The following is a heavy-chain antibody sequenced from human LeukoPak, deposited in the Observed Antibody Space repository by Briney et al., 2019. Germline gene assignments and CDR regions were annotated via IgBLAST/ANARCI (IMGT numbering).Heavy chain of an antibody. J-gene: IGHJ5*02. CDR2: ISSSGSTI. Sequence: GGSLRLSCAASGFTFSDYYMSWIRQAPGEGLEWVSYISSSGSTIYYADSVKGRFTISRDNAKNSLYPQMNSLRAEDTAVYYCARDFRLYNWFDPWGQGTLVTVSS. CDR1: GFTFSDYY. CDR3: ARDFRLYNWFDP. V-gene: IGHV3-11*01.